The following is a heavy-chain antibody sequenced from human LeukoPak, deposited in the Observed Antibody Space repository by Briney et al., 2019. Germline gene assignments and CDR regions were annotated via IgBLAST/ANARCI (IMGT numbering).Heavy chain of an antibody. CDR1: GFTFSNYW. D-gene: IGHD3-9*01. CDR2: IKQDGSEK. V-gene: IGHV3-7*01. J-gene: IGHJ4*02. CDR3: ARWGRNYDLLTGYYTNPYYFDY. Sequence: PGGSLRLSCAVTGFTFSNYWMSWVRQAPGKGLEWVANIKQDGSEKYYVDSVKGRFTISRDNAKNSLYLQMNSLRAEDTAVYYCARWGRNYDLLTGYYTNPYYFDYWGQGTLVTDSS.